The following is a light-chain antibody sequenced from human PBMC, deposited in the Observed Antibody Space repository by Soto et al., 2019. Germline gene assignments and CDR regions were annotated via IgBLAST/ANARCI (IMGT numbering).Light chain of an antibody. V-gene: IGLV1-44*01. CDR3: AAWDDSLNSWV. CDR1: SSNIGSNT. CDR2: SNT. Sequence: QSVLTQPPSASGTPGQRFTISCSGSSSNIGSNTVSWYQQLPGTAPKVLIYSNTQRPSGVPDRFSGSKSGTSASLAISGLQSEDEADYYCAAWDDSLNSWVFGGGTKLTVL. J-gene: IGLJ3*02.